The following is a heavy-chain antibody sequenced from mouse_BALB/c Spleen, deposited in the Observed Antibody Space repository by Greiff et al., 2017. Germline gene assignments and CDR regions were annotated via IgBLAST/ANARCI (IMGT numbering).Heavy chain of an antibody. Sequence: QVQLQQSGPGLVAPSQSLSITCTVSGFSLTSYGVHWVRQPPGKGLEWLGVIWAGGSTNYNSALMSRLSISKDNSKSQVFLKMNSLQTDDTAMYYCARDIHDGYYFDYWGQGTTLTVSS. CDR1: GFSLTSYG. CDR2: IWAGGST. CDR3: ARDIHDGYYFDY. D-gene: IGHD2-3*01. V-gene: IGHV2-9*02. J-gene: IGHJ2*01.